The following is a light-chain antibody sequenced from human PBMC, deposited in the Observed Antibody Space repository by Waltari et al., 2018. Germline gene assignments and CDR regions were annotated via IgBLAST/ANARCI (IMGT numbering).Light chain of an antibody. J-gene: IGKJ5*01. CDR1: QSFRRN. CDR2: GVS. Sequence: EIVMTQSPATLSVSPGERATLSCRASQSFRRNYLAWYQQKPGQAPRLLIYGVSTRATGIPARFSGSGFGTEFTLTISSVQAEDFAVYYCQQYDNWPPLTFGQGTRLEIK. V-gene: IGKV3-15*01. CDR3: QQYDNWPPLT.